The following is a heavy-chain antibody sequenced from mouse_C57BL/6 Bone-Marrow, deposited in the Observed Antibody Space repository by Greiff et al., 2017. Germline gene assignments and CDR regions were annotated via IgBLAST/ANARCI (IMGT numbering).Heavy chain of an antibody. CDR3: ARGYYGSSYDPSFYWYFDV. V-gene: IGHV1-42*01. CDR1: GYSFTGYY. Sequence: EVKLQESGPELVKPGASVKISCKASGYSFTGYYMNWVKQSPEKSLEWIGEINPSTGGTTYNQKFKAKATLTVDKSSSTAYMQLKSLTAEDSAVYYWARGYYGSSYDPSFYWYFDVWGTGTTVTVSS. CDR2: INPSTGGT. J-gene: IGHJ1*03. D-gene: IGHD1-1*01.